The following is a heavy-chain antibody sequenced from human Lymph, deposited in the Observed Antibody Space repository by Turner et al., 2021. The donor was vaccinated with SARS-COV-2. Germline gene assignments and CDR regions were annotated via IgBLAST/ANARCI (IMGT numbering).Heavy chain of an antibody. V-gene: IGHV3-23*01. D-gene: IGHD3-22*01. CDR3: AKGVRGAMIVVVIPYFDY. Sequence: EVQLLESGGGLVQPGGSLRLSCAASGFTFSSYAMSWVRQAPGKGLEWVSAIIGSGGATYYADSVKGRFTISRDNSKNTLYLQMNSLRAEDTAVYYCAKGVRGAMIVVVIPYFDYWGQGTLVTVSS. J-gene: IGHJ4*02. CDR1: GFTFSSYA. CDR2: IIGSGGAT.